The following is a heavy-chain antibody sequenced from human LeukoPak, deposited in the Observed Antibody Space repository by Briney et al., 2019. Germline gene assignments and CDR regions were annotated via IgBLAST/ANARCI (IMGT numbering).Heavy chain of an antibody. Sequence: GGSLRLSCAASGFTFITYAMGWVRQAPGKGLEWVSGISASGGSPYYADSVKGRFTISRDNSKNTLYLQMNSLRAEDTALYYCTKGKWEELPICFDSWGQGTLVSVSS. J-gene: IGHJ4*02. CDR3: TKGKWEELPICFDS. CDR1: GFTFITYA. D-gene: IGHD1-26*01. V-gene: IGHV3-23*01. CDR2: ISASGGSP.